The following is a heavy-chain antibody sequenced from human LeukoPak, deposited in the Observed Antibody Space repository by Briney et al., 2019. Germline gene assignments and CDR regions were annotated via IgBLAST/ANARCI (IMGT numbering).Heavy chain of an antibody. V-gene: IGHV4-34*01. CDR1: GGSFSGYY. CDR3: ARDSSGNYPTHHLDY. CDR2: INHSGST. J-gene: IGHJ4*02. D-gene: IGHD3-22*01. Sequence: PSETLSLTCAVSGGSFSGYYWSLIRQPPGKGLEWIGEINHSGSTNYNPSLKSRVTISVDTSKNQFSLKLSSVTAADTAVYYCARDSSGNYPTHHLDYWGQGTLVTVSS.